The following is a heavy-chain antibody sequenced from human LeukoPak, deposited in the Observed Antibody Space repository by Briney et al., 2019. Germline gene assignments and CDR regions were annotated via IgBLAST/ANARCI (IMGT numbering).Heavy chain of an antibody. Sequence: SVTLSLTCAVYGGSVSGYYWSWIRPPPGKGLEWIGEINHSGSTNYVTSLKSRVTISVDTSKNQFSLKLSSVTAADTAVYYCARWSALGTLDYWGQGTLVTVSS. V-gene: IGHV4-34*01. D-gene: IGHD7-27*01. CDR2: INHSGST. J-gene: IGHJ4*02. CDR1: GGSVSGYY. CDR3: ARWSALGTLDY.